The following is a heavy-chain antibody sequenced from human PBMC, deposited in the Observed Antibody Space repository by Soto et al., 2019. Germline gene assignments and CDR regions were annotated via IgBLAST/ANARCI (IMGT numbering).Heavy chain of an antibody. CDR3: ARRERAAGTDWWFDP. CDR1: GGSISSSSFH. Sequence: QLQLQESGPGLVKPSETLSLTCTVSGGSISSSSFHCGWIRQPPGKGLEWIGSIYYSGSTYYSRDLESRVTISVDTSKNQFSQKMSSVTAADTAVYYCARRERAAGTDWWFDPWGQGTLVTVSS. D-gene: IGHD6-13*01. J-gene: IGHJ5*02. CDR2: IYYSGST. V-gene: IGHV4-39*01.